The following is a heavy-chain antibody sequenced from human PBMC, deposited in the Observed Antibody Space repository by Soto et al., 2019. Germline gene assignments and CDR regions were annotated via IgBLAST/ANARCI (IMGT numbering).Heavy chain of an antibody. Sequence: QVQLVQSGAEVKKPGSSVKVSCKASGGTFSTYPINWVRQAPGQGLEYMGGIIPKFGTTNYAQKFRGTVTITADESTSTAYMELNNLRAEETAVYYCARGASNSTRWYIWFVPWGQGTLVTVSS. CDR2: IIPKFGTT. D-gene: IGHD6-13*01. CDR1: GGTFSTYP. V-gene: IGHV1-69*01. CDR3: ARGASNSTRWYIWFVP. J-gene: IGHJ5*02.